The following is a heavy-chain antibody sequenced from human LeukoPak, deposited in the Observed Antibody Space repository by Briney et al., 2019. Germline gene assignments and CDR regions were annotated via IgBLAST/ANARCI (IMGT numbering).Heavy chain of an antibody. CDR3: AKTPLNYYDSSGSMGYFDY. Sequence: GGSPRLSCAASGFTFSSYSMNWVRQAPGKGLEWVSGISGSGGSTYYADSVKGRFTISRDNSKNTLYLQMNSLRAEDTAVYYCAKTPLNYYDSSGSMGYFDYWGQGTLVTVSS. CDR1: GFTFSSYS. CDR2: ISGSGGST. V-gene: IGHV3-23*01. J-gene: IGHJ4*02. D-gene: IGHD3-22*01.